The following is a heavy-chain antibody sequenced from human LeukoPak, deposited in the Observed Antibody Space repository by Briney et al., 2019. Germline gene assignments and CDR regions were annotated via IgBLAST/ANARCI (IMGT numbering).Heavy chain of an antibody. CDR1: GFTFNNFA. CDR2: ISGSGDNT. J-gene: IGHJ4*02. CDR3: ARVGYSDFWSGYYWDY. Sequence: GGSLRLSCAASGFTFNNFAMSWVRQAPGKGLEWVSAISGSGDNTYYADSVKGRFTISRDNSKNTLYLQMNSLRAEDTAVYYCARVGYSDFWSGYYWDYWGQGTLATVSS. D-gene: IGHD3-3*01. V-gene: IGHV3-23*01.